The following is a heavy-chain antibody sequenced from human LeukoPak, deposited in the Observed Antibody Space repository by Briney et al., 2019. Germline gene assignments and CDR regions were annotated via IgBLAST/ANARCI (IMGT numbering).Heavy chain of an antibody. CDR1: GFTFSSYW. J-gene: IGHJ5*02. Sequence: GGSLRLSCAASGFTFSSYWMSWVRQAPGKGLEWVANIKQDGSEKYYADSVTGRFTISRDNAKNSLYLQMNSLRAEDTAVYYCARVRVFRWFDPWGQGTLVTVSS. CDR2: IKQDGSEK. V-gene: IGHV3-7*01. CDR3: ARVRVFRWFDP.